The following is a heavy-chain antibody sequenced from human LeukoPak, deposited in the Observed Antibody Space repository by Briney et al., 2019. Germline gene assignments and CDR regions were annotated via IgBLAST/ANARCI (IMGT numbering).Heavy chain of an antibody. V-gene: IGHV3-30-3*01. D-gene: IGHD6-6*01. CDR1: GFTFSSYA. CDR3: ARTYSSSTGGDYFDY. CDR2: ISYDGSNK. Sequence: GSLRHSCAASGFTFSSYAMHWVRQAPGKGLEWVAVISYDGSNKYYADSAKGRFTISRDNSKNTLYLQMNSLRAEDTAVYYCARTYSSSTGGDYFDYWGQGTLVTVSS. J-gene: IGHJ4*02.